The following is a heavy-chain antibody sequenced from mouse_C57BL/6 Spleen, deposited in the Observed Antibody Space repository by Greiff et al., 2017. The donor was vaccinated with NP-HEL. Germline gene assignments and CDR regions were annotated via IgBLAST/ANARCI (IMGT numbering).Heavy chain of an antibody. CDR3: ARSDYGSFYYAMDY. D-gene: IGHD1-1*01. Sequence: VKLQQPGAELVRPGSSVKLSCKASGYTFTSYWMHWVKQRPIQGLEWIGNIDPSDSETHYNQKFKDKATLTVDKSSSTAYMQLSSLTSEDSAVYYCARSDYGSFYYAMDYWGQGTSVTVSS. V-gene: IGHV1-52*01. CDR2: IDPSDSET. CDR1: GYTFTSYW. J-gene: IGHJ4*01.